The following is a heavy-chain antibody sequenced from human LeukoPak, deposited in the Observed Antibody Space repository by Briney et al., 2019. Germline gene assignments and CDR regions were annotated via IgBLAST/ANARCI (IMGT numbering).Heavy chain of an antibody. CDR1: GGSFSGYY. CDR2: INHSGST. V-gene: IGHV4-34*01. CDR3: ATTVTTLYGMDV. D-gene: IGHD4-17*01. J-gene: IGHJ6*02. Sequence: PSETLSLTCAVYGGSFSGYYWSWIRQPPGKGLEWIGEINHSGSTNYNPSLKSRVTISVDTSKNQFSLKPSSVTAADTAVYYCATTVTTLYGMDVWGQGTTVTVSS.